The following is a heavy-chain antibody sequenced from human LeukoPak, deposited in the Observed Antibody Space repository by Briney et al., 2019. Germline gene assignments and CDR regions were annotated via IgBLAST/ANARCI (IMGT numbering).Heavy chain of an antibody. CDR2: INPDGTTV. V-gene: IGHV3-74*01. D-gene: IGHD3-3*01. CDR3: AKDLPRYDFWSGSADY. J-gene: IGHJ4*02. CDR1: GFTFSSYW. Sequence: GGSLRLSCAASGFTFSSYWMHWVRQAPGKGLVWVSRINPDGTTVNYADSVKGRFTISRDNAKNTVFLQMNSLRAEDTAVYYCAKDLPRYDFWSGSADYWGQGTLVTVSS.